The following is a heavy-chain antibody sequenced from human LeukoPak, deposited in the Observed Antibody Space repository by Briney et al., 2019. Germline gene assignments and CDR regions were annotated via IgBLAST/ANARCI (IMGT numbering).Heavy chain of an antibody. J-gene: IGHJ4*02. CDR1: GGTFSSYA. D-gene: IGHD2-2*02. CDR2: IIPIFGTA. V-gene: IGHV1-69*13. CDR3: ARYCSSTCCYTYFDY. Sequence: SVKVSCKASGGTFSSYAISWVRQAPEQGLEWMGGIIPIFGTANYAQKFQGRVTITADESTSTAYMELSSLRSEDTAVYYCARYCSSTCCYTYFDYWGQGTLVTVSS.